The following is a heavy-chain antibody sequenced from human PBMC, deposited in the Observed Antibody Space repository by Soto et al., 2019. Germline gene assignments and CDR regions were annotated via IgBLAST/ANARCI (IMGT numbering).Heavy chain of an antibody. CDR2: INPSGGNT. J-gene: IGHJ2*01. V-gene: IGHV1-46*01. Sequence: QVQLVQSGAEVKKPGASVKVSCKASGYTFTSYYMHWVRQAPGQGLEWMGIINPSGGNTSYAQKFQGRVTMTRDTSTSTVYMELSSLRSEDTAVYYCARGSGSYLPPYWYFDLWGRGTLVTVSS. D-gene: IGHD1-26*01. CDR1: GYTFTSYY. CDR3: ARGSGSYLPPYWYFDL.